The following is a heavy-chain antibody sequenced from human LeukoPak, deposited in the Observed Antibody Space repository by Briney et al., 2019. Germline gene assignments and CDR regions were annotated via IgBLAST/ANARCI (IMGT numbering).Heavy chain of an antibody. CDR2: INGDASST. V-gene: IGHV3-74*01. CDR1: GLTLSGYW. Sequence: GGPLRLSCAASGLTLSGYWMHWVRQAPGKGLVWVSRINGDASSTSYPDSVKGRFTISRDNAKNTLYLQMNSLRVEDTAVYYCARARGNTYGYFEDWGQGTLVTVSS. J-gene: IGHJ4*02. CDR3: ARARGNTYGYFED. D-gene: IGHD5-18*01.